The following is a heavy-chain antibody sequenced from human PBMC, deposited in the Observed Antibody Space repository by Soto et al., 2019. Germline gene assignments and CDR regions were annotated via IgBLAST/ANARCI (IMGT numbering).Heavy chain of an antibody. CDR2: IIPIFGTA. V-gene: IGHV1-69*13. CDR3: ARVDYGDYPEYYGMDI. D-gene: IGHD4-17*01. CDR1: GGSFSSYA. J-gene: IGHJ6*02. Sequence: GAAVKVSCKACGGSFSSYAISWVRQDPGQGLEWMGGIIPIFGTANYAQKFQGRVTITADESTSTAYMELSSLRSEDTAVYYCARVDYGDYPEYYGMDICGQGTTGSVSS.